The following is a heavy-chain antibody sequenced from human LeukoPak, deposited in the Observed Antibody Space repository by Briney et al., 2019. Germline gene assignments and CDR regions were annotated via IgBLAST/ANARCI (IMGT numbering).Heavy chain of an antibody. CDR2: TYYRSKWYN. Sequence: SQTLSLTCAISGDSVSSNSAAWSWIRQSPSRGLEWLGTTYYRSKWYNDYAVSVKSRITINPDTSKNQFSMQLNSGTPEDTAVYYCARDPRTPAFDFWGQGTLVTVSS. CDR3: ARDPRTPAFDF. J-gene: IGHJ4*02. V-gene: IGHV6-1*01. CDR1: GDSVSSNSAA. D-gene: IGHD1-14*01.